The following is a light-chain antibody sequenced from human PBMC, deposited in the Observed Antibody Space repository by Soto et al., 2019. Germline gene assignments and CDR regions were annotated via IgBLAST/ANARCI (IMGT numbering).Light chain of an antibody. J-gene: IGLJ1*01. CDR1: SSDVGGYDY. V-gene: IGLV2-14*03. CDR2: DVS. CDR3: CSYAGSSTSLYV. Sequence: QSVLTQPAPVSGSPGQSITISCTGTSSDVGGYDYVSWYQHHSGKAPKLMIYDVSNRPSGVSNRFSGSKSGNTASLTISGLQAEDEADYYCCSYAGSSTSLYVFGTGTKVTVL.